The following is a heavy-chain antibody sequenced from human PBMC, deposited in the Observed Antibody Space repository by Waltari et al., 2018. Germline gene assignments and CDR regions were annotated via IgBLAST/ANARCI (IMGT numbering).Heavy chain of an antibody. J-gene: IGHJ4*02. D-gene: IGHD2-15*01. CDR1: GYTFTSYY. CDR2: INPSGGST. Sequence: QVQLVQSGAEVKKPGASVKVSCKASGYTFTSYYMHWVRQAPGQGLEWMGIINPSGGSTSYAQKFQGRVTMTRDTSTSTVYMELSSLRSEDTAVYYCARDRFDPGWWGVVAVGFDYWGQGTLVTVSS. CDR3: ARDRFDPGWWGVVAVGFDY. V-gene: IGHV1-46*01.